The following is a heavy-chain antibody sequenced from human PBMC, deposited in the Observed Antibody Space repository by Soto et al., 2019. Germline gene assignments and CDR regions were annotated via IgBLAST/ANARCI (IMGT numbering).Heavy chain of an antibody. Sequence: QVQLVQSGAEVKKPGASVKVSCKASGYTFTSYGISWVRQAPGQGLEWMGWISAYNGNTNYAQKLQGRVTMTTDTSTSTAYRELRSLRSDDTAVYYCARVRVVVAATRNYNWFDPWGQGTLVTVSS. D-gene: IGHD2-15*01. CDR1: GYTFTSYG. V-gene: IGHV1-18*01. CDR2: ISAYNGNT. J-gene: IGHJ5*02. CDR3: ARVRVVVAATRNYNWFDP.